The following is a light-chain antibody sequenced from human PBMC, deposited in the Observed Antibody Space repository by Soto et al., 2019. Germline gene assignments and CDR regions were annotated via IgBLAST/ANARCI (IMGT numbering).Light chain of an antibody. CDR1: SSDVVGYNY. Sequence: QSVLTHPRSVSGSPGQSVTISCTGTSSDVVGYNYVSWYQQHPGKAPKLMIYDVSKRPSGVPDRFSGSKSGNTASQTISGLQAEDEADYYCCSYAGSYTSLYVFGTGTKVTVL. V-gene: IGLV2-11*01. J-gene: IGLJ1*01. CDR3: CSYAGSYTSLYV. CDR2: DVS.